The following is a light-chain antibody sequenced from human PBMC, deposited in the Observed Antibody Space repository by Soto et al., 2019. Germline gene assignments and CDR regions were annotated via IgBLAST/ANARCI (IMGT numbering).Light chain of an antibody. Sequence: EIVLTQSPATLSLSPGERASLSCRATRSVNSYLAWYQQKPGQAPRLLIFDASNRATGIPARFSGSGFGTDFTLTISSLEPEDFAVYYCQQRSDWPLTFGGGTTVEI. CDR2: DAS. CDR3: QQRSDWPLT. CDR1: RSVNSY. V-gene: IGKV3-11*01. J-gene: IGKJ4*01.